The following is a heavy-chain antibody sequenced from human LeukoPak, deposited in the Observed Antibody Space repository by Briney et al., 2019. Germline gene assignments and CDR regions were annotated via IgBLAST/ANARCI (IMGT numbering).Heavy chain of an antibody. CDR1: GFIFSSYA. CDR2: ISYDGSNE. Sequence: GGSLRLSCAASGFIFSSYAMHWVRQAPGKGLEWVAAISYDGSNEYYADSVKGRFTISRDNSKNTLYLQMNSLRGEDTAVYYCARSAQVLSSYYFYMDVWGKGTTVTVSS. V-gene: IGHV3-30-3*01. J-gene: IGHJ6*03. D-gene: IGHD4/OR15-4a*01. CDR3: ARSAQVLSSYYFYMDV.